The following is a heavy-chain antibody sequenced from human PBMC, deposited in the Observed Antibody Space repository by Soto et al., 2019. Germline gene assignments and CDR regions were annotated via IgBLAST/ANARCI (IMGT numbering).Heavy chain of an antibody. CDR3: APHTLDTGMPSGY. V-gene: IGHV1-18*01. J-gene: IGHJ4*02. D-gene: IGHD5-18*01. Sequence: QVQLVQSGAEVREPGASVKVSCKASGYTFTNYGVSWVRQAPGQGLEWMGWIGGYKGNTNYAQKLQGRVTVTTDTSTSTAYMEQRSLRSDDTAVYYCAPHTLDTGMPSGYWGQGTLVTVSS. CDR1: GYTFTNYG. CDR2: IGGYKGNT.